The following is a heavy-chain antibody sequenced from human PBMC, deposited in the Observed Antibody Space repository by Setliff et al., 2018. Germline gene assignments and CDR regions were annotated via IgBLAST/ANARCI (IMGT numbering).Heavy chain of an antibody. CDR1: GGSISGFNY. Sequence: PSETLSLTCTVSGGSISGFNYWTWIRQPAGKGLEWIGQIYTSWSTNYNPSLKSRVTISLDTSKNQFSLKLNSVTAADTAVYYCARMSGFLYMDVWGKGTTVTVSS. D-gene: IGHD3-3*01. J-gene: IGHJ6*03. CDR3: ARMSGFLYMDV. V-gene: IGHV4-61*09. CDR2: IYTSWST.